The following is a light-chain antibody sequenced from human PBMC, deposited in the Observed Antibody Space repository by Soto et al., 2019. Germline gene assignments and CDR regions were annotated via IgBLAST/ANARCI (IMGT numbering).Light chain of an antibody. V-gene: IGKV1-5*01. CDR1: QSISTW. CDR2: DAS. J-gene: IGKJ1*01. Sequence: DIQMTQSPSTLSASVGDRVTITCRASQSISTWLAWYQQKPGKAPKLLIFDASTLQSGVPSRFRGSGSGTEFTLPISSLQPDDFATYYCQQYNTFSTFGQGTKVEIK. CDR3: QQYNTFST.